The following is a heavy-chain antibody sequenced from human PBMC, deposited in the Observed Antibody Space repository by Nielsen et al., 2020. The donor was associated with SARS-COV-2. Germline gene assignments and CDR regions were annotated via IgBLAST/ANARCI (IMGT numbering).Heavy chain of an antibody. CDR3: AREDLYGNWYYFDY. CDR1: GFSFSNYW. V-gene: IGHV3-74*01. J-gene: IGHJ4*02. Sequence: GESLKISCAASGFSFSNYWMHRVRQVPGKGLVWVSRINSDGRSTSYAGSVKGRFTISRDNAKNTLYLQMNSLRAEDTAVYYCAREDLYGNWYYFDYWGLGTLVTVSS. D-gene: IGHD4-11*01. CDR2: INSDGRST.